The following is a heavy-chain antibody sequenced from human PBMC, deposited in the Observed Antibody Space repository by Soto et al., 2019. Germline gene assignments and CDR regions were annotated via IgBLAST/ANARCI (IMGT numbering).Heavy chain of an antibody. J-gene: IGHJ5*02. CDR1: GGTFSSYA. V-gene: IGHV1-69*13. CDR2: IIPIFGTA. D-gene: IGHD6-13*01. CDR3: ATGAAARGVLENWFDP. Sequence: ASVKVSCKASGGTFSSYAISWVRQAPGQGLEWMGGIIPIFGTANYAQKFQGRVTITADESTSTAYMELSSLRSEDTAVYYCATGAAARGVLENWFDPWGQGTLVTVSS.